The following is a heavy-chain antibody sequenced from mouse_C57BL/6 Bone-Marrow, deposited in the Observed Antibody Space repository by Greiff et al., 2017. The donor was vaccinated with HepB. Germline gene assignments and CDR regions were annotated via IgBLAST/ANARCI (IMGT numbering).Heavy chain of an antibody. CDR1: GFSLTSYG. D-gene: IGHD1-1*01. CDR2: IWSGGST. V-gene: IGHV2-2*01. J-gene: IGHJ1*03. Sequence: VHLVESGPGLVQPSQSLSITCTVSGFSLTSYGVHWVRQSPGKGLEWLGVIWSGGSTDYNAAFISRLSISKDNSKSQVFFKMNSLQADDTAIYYCARVYYYGSYWYFDVWGTGTTVTVSS. CDR3: ARVYYYGSYWYFDV.